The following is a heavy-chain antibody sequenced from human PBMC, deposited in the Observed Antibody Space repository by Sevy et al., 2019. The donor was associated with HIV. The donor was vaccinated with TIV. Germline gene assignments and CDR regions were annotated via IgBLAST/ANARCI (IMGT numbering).Heavy chain of an antibody. CDR1: GYTFTSYG. D-gene: IGHD2-2*01. CDR3: ARGVGGKDASDRIYGYYYMDV. V-gene: IGHV1-18*01. Sequence: ASVKVSCKASGYTFTSYGISWVRQAPGQGLEWMGWISAYNGNTNYAQKLQDRVTMTTDTSTSTAYMELRSLRSDDTAVYYCARGVGGKDASDRIYGYYYMDVWGKGTTVTVSS. J-gene: IGHJ6*03. CDR2: ISAYNGNT.